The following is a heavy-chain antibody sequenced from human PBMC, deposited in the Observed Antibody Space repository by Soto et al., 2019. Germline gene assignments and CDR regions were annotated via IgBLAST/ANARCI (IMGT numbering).Heavy chain of an antibody. J-gene: IGHJ4*02. D-gene: IGHD3-22*01. CDR2: ITPIFGTA. CDR3: ARAYYDSSGYYWSFDY. Sequence: ASVKVSCKASGGTFSSYAISWVRQAPGQGPEWMGGITPIFGTANYAQKFQGRVTITADESTSTAYMELSSLRSEDTAVYYCARAYYDSSGYYWSFDYWGQGTLVTVSS. CDR1: GGTFSSYA. V-gene: IGHV1-69*13.